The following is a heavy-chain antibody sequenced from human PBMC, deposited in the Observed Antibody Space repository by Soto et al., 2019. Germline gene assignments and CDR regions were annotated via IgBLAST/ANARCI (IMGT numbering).Heavy chain of an antibody. CDR1: GGTFSSYA. CDR3: ASRVTMIVVVEFDAFDI. V-gene: IGHV1-69*13. J-gene: IGHJ3*02. D-gene: IGHD3-22*01. Sequence: ASVKVSCKASGGTFSSYAISWVRQAPGQGLEWMGGIIPIFGTANYAQKFQGRVTITADESTSTAYMELSSLRSEDTAVYYCASRVTMIVVVEFDAFDIWGHGTMVTVSS. CDR2: IIPIFGTA.